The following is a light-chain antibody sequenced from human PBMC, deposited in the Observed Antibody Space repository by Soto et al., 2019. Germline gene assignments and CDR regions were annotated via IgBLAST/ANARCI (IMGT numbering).Light chain of an antibody. CDR2: DAS. J-gene: IGKJ3*01. Sequence: GARVTITCQASHDITSYLNWYQHKPGKAPKLLIYDASILEAGVPSRFSGSGSGTDFTFTISSLQPEDVATYYCQKCDYLPIFGPGTTVDFK. CDR3: QKCDYLPI. CDR1: HDITSY. V-gene: IGKV1-33*01.